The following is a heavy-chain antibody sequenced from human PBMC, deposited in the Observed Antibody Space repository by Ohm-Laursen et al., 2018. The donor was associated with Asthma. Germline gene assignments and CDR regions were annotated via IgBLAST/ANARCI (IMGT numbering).Heavy chain of an antibody. V-gene: IGHV3-30*18. CDR1: GFTFSSYA. Sequence: SLRLSCAASGFTFSSYAMSWVRQAPGKGLEWVAVISYDGSNKYYADSVKGRFTISRDNSKNTLYLQMNSLRAEDTAVYYCAKDQGYGMDVWGQGTTVTVSS. CDR2: ISYDGSNK. CDR3: AKDQGYGMDV. J-gene: IGHJ6*02.